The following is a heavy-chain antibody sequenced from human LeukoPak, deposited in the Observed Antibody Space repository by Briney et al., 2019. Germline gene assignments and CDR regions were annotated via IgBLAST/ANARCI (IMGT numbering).Heavy chain of an antibody. J-gene: IGHJ5*02. CDR3: ARLTGYSSESWFDP. Sequence: SETLSLTCTVSGYSISSGYDWGWMRQAPGKGLEWLGSISQSGNTYNNPSLKSRVTLSVDTSKNQVSLKLTSVTAADTAVYYCARLTGYSSESWFDPWGQGTLVTVSS. CDR2: ISQSGNT. V-gene: IGHV4-38-2*02. CDR1: GYSISSGYD. D-gene: IGHD3-9*01.